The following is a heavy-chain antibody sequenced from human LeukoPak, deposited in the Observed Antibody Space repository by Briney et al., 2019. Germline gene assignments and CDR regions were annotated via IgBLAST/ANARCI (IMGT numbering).Heavy chain of an antibody. V-gene: IGHV1-69*13. CDR3: ARERWEPPYYYFGLDV. CDR2: IIPFFGAP. D-gene: IGHD1-26*01. CDR1: GGTFSSYA. Sequence: ASVQVSCKAPGGTFSSYAVNWVRQAPGQGLEWMGGIIPFFGAPNYAQKFQGRVTIIADESTSTAYMEMSSLRSEDTAVYYCARERWEPPYYYFGLDVWSQGTTVTVSS. J-gene: IGHJ6*02.